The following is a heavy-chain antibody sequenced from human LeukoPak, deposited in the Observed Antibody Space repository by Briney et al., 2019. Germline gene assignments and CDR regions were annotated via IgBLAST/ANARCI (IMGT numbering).Heavy chain of an antibody. CDR1: GFTFSNAW. Sequence: GGSLRLSCAASGFTFSNAWMSWVRQAPGKGLEWVGRINSKTDGGTTDYAAPVKGRFTISRDDSKNTLYLQMNSLKTEDTAVYYCAKLTRGYCSSTACPNWFDPWGQGTLVTVSS. J-gene: IGHJ5*02. V-gene: IGHV3-15*01. CDR2: INSKTDGGTT. D-gene: IGHD2-2*01. CDR3: AKLTRGYCSSTACPNWFDP.